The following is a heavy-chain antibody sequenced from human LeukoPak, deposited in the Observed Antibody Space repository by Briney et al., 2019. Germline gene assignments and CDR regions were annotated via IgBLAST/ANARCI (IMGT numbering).Heavy chain of an antibody. CDR3: AATGAARGGY. CDR1: GITFSRYA. D-gene: IGHD2-8*02. J-gene: IGHJ4*02. CDR2: ISHNGGTT. V-gene: IGHV3-64*04. Sequence: PGGSLRLSCSASGITFSRYAMHWVRQAPGKGLEYVSAISHNGGTTYYADSVKGRFTISRDNSKNTLYLQMNSLRAEDTAVYYCAATGAARGGYWGQGTLVTVSS.